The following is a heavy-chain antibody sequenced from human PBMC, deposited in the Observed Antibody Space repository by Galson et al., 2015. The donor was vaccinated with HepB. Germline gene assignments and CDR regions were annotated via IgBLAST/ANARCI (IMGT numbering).Heavy chain of an antibody. CDR2: LKSKGHGATT. V-gene: IGHV3-15*07. CDR1: DFTLSDAW. CDR3: TAYRDTVNSRFDY. J-gene: IGHJ4*02. Sequence: SLRLSCAASDFTLSDAWLKWVRQAPGKGLEWVGRLKSKGHGATTDYAAPMKGRFTISRDDSKNTLYLEMNSLKTEDTGVYYCTAYRDTVNSRFDYWGQGALVTVSS. D-gene: IGHD2-21*01.